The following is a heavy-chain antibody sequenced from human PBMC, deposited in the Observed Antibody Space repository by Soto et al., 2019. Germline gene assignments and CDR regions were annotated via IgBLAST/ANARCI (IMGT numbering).Heavy chain of an antibody. CDR2: ISSSSSTI. CDR1: GFTFSSYS. D-gene: IGHD2-15*01. CDR3: ARGLSPVVVVAATTESVDY. J-gene: IGHJ4*02. V-gene: IGHV3-48*01. Sequence: GGSLRLSCAASGFTFSSYSMNWVRQAPGKGLEWVSCISSSSSTIYYADSVKGRFTISRDNAKNSLYLQMNSLRAEDTAVYYCARGLSPVVVVAATTESVDYWGQGTLVTVSS.